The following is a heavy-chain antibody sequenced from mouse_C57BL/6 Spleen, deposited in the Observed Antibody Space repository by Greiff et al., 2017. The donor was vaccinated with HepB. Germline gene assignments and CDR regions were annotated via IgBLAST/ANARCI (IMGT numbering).Heavy chain of an antibody. CDR1: GYTFTDYN. J-gene: IGHJ4*01. V-gene: IGHV1-18*01. CDR2: INPNNGGT. Sequence: VQLQHSGPELVKPGASVKIPCKASGYTFTDYNMDWVKQSHGKSLEWIGDINPNNGGTIYNQKFKGKATLTVDKSSSTAYMELRSLTSEDTAVYYCARYAYYGSSYDYAMDYWGQGTSVTVSS. D-gene: IGHD1-1*01. CDR3: ARYAYYGSSYDYAMDY.